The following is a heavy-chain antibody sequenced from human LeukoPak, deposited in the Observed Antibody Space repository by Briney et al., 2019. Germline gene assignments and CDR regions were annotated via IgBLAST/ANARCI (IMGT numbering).Heavy chain of an antibody. J-gene: IGHJ4*02. D-gene: IGHD5-12*01. V-gene: IGHV1-46*01. CDR2: INPSGGST. Sequence: GASVKVSRKASGYTFTSYYMHWVRQAPGQGLEWMGIINPSGGSTSYAQKFQGRVTMTRDMSTSTVYMELRSLRSDDTAVYYCARGRRGYSGYDPLYFDYWGQGTLVTVSS. CDR1: GYTFTSYY. CDR3: ARGRRGYSGYDPLYFDY.